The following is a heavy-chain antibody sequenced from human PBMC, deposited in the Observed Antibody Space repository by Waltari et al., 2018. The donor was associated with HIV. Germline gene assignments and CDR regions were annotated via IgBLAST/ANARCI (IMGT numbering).Heavy chain of an antibody. CDR2: ISVYNGDT. V-gene: IGHV1-18*01. Sequence: QVHLVQSGGEVKKPGASVKVSCKASGSTFITYGISWVRQAPGQGLEWMGWISVYNGDTNYAQKFQGRVTMTTDTSTSTAYMELRSLRSDDTAVYFCARVSGSGYYGMDVWGQGTTVTVSS. J-gene: IGHJ6*02. CDR1: GSTFITYG. D-gene: IGHD3-10*01. CDR3: ARVSGSGYYGMDV.